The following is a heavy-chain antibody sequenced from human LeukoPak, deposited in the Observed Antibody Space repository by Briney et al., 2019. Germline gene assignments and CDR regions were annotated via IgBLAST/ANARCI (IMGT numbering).Heavy chain of an antibody. D-gene: IGHD1-26*01. CDR1: GFAFSTYD. CDR3: ARESGIMVGDYYYYYMDV. V-gene: IGHV3-21*01. CDR2: ISGGSTYI. J-gene: IGHJ6*03. Sequence: PGGSLRLSCTASGFAFSTYDMNWVRQAPGKGLEWVSYISGGSTYIYYTDSVKGRFTISRDNAKNPLNLQNEGLSAEDTAVYYCARESGIMVGDYYYYYMDVWGIGTTVTVSS.